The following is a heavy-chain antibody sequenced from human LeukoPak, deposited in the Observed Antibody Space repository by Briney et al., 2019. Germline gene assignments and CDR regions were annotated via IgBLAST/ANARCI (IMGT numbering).Heavy chain of an antibody. J-gene: IGHJ4*02. CDR3: ARDYSGDEDFDC. CDR1: GFTFSSYE. D-gene: IGHD5-12*01. CDR2: IDSGGGKI. Sequence: PGGSLRLSCIASGFTFSSYEMNWVRQAPGKGLEWISFIDSGGGKILYADSVKGRFTTSRDDAKSSLHLEMNSLRAEDTAIYYCARDYSGDEDFDCWGQGTLVTVSS. V-gene: IGHV3-48*03.